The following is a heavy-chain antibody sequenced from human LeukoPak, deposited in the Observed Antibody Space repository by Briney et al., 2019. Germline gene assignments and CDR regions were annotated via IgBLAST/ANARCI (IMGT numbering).Heavy chain of an antibody. V-gene: IGHV4-4*07. D-gene: IGHD6-13*01. CDR3: ARQIASAGTAGFDF. CDR2: IYSTGST. J-gene: IGHJ4*02. CDR1: GGSISSYY. Sequence: PSETLSLTCTVSGGSISSYYWSWIRQPAGKGLEWIGRIYSTGSTNYNPSLKSRVTMSVDTSKNQFSLRLRSVTAADTAVYYCARQIASAGTAGFDFWGQGALVTISS.